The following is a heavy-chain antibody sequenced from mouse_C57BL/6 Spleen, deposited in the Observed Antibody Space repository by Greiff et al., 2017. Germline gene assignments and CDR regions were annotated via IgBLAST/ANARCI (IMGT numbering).Heavy chain of an antibody. Sequence: QVQLQQPGAELVKPGASVKLSCKASGYTFTSYWMHWVKQRPGQGLEWIGMIHPNSGSTNYNEKFKIKATLTVDKSSSTAYMQLSSLTAEDSAVYYCAREGGSTMITRYFDVWGTGTSVTVSS. D-gene: IGHD2-4*01. CDR2: IHPNSGST. CDR3: AREGGSTMITRYFDV. CDR1: GYTFTSYW. J-gene: IGHJ1*03. V-gene: IGHV1-64*01.